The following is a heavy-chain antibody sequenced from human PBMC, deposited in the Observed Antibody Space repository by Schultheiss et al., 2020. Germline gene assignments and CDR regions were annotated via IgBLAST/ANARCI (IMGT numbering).Heavy chain of an antibody. J-gene: IGHJ6*02. CDR3: ARETVATIGNHYGMDV. V-gene: IGHV4-59*12. Sequence: SETLSLTCAVYGGSFSGYYWSWIRQPPGKGLEWIGHIYYSGSTNYNPSLKSRVTISVDTSKNQFSLKLSSVTAADTAVYYCARETVATIGNHYGMDVWGQGTTVTVSS. D-gene: IGHD5-12*01. CDR2: IYYSGST. CDR1: GGSFSGYY.